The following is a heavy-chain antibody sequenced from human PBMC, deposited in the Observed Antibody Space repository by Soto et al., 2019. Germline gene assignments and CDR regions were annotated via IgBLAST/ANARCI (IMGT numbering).Heavy chain of an antibody. D-gene: IGHD6-13*01. CDR3: ARDERSWYGNWFDP. J-gene: IGHJ5*02. Sequence: RASVKVSCKASGGTFSSYAISWVRQAPGQGLEWMGGIIPIFGTANYARKFQGRVTITADKSTSTAYMELSSLRSEDTAVYYCARDERSWYGNWFDPWGQGTLVTVSS. CDR1: GGTFSSYA. CDR2: IIPIFGTA. V-gene: IGHV1-69*06.